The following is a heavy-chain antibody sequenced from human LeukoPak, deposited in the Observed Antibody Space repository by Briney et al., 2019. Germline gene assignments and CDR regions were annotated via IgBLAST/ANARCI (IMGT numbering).Heavy chain of an antibody. V-gene: IGHV3-23*01. Sequence: PGGSLRLSCAASGFRFTDYSMSWVRQAPGKGLEWVAGLGRSGEYKYYADSVKGRFTISGDNSKDTVSLQMNSLRAEDSAIYFCVKDRPCETCMPMDAGGQGTTVTVSS. CDR2: LGRSGEYK. J-gene: IGHJ6*02. CDR3: VKDRPCETCMPMDA. CDR1: GFRFTDYS. D-gene: IGHD2-2*01.